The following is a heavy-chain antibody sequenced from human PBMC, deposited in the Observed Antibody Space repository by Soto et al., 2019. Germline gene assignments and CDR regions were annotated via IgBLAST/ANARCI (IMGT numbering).Heavy chain of an antibody. D-gene: IGHD6-19*01. Sequence: QLQLQESGPGLVKPSEILSLTCTVSGGSISGTSSYWSWIRQSPGKGLEWIGNVFYNGSTNCNPSLKSRVTISVDTSKNQFSLKLSSVTAADTALYYCAREFKAVAGFDAFDIWGQGTMVTVSS. V-gene: IGHV4-39*01. J-gene: IGHJ3*02. CDR3: AREFKAVAGFDAFDI. CDR2: VFYNGST. CDR1: GGSISGTSSY.